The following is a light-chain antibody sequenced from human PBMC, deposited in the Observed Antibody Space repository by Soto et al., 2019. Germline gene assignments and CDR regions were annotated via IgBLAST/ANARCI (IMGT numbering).Light chain of an antibody. CDR2: EVS. CDR3: SSYTSSSTSSVV. V-gene: IGLV2-14*01. Sequence: QSVLTQPASVSGSPGQSITISCTGTSSDVGGYNYVSWYQQHPGKAPKLMIYEVSNRPSGVSNRFSGSKSGNTASLTISGLQAEDEADYYCSSYTSSSTSSVVFGGGTKVTVL. CDR1: SSDVGGYNY. J-gene: IGLJ2*01.